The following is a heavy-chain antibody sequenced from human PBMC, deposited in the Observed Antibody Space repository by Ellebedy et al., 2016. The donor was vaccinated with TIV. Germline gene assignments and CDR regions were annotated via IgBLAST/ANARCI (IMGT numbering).Heavy chain of an antibody. CDR3: ARVFDSYYFDY. J-gene: IGHJ4*02. Sequence: GGSLRLSCAASGFTFGSYGMHWVRQAPGKGLEWVAFISYDGSEKKYADSVRGRFTISRDKSRNSVYLQMSSLRIKDTAVYYCARVFDSYYFDYWGQGTLVTVSS. CDR2: ISYDGSEK. D-gene: IGHD3-10*02. CDR1: GFTFGSYG. V-gene: IGHV3-30-3*01.